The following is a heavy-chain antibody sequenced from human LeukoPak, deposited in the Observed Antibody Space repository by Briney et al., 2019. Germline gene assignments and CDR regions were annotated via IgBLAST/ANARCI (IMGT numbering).Heavy chain of an antibody. Sequence: TSETLSLTCAVYGGSFSGYYWSWIRQPPGKGLEWIGEINHSGSTNYNPSLKSRVTISVDTSKNQFSLKLSSVTAADTAVYYCARGVTAMVTWGQGTLVTVSS. CDR1: GGSFSGYY. V-gene: IGHV4-34*01. CDR3: ARGVTAMVT. D-gene: IGHD5-18*01. CDR2: INHSGST. J-gene: IGHJ4*02.